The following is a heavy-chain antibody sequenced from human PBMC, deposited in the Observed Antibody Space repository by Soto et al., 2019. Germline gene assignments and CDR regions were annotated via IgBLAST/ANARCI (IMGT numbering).Heavy chain of an antibody. CDR3: ARLWYDILTGFYSVLDP. Sequence: PGESLKISCKGSGYSFTSYWIGWVRQMPGKGPEWMGIIYPGDSDTRYSPSFQGQVTISADKSISTAYLQWSSLKASDTAMYYCARLWYDILTGFYSVLDPWGQGTLVTVSS. CDR2: IYPGDSDT. CDR1: GYSFTSYW. J-gene: IGHJ5*02. D-gene: IGHD3-9*01. V-gene: IGHV5-51*01.